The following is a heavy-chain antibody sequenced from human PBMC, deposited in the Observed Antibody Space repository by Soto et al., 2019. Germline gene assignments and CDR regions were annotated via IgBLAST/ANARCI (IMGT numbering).Heavy chain of an antibody. Sequence: PGKGLEWIGYIYYSGSTYYNPSLKSRVTISVDTAKNRFSLKLSSVTAADTAVYYCATKRGGGYYDSSGYNPPRSEVFDIRGHGTTVT. CDR3: ATKRGGGYYDSSGYNPPRSEVFDI. D-gene: IGHD3-22*01. J-gene: IGHJ3*02. V-gene: IGHV4-30-4*01. CDR2: IYYSGST.